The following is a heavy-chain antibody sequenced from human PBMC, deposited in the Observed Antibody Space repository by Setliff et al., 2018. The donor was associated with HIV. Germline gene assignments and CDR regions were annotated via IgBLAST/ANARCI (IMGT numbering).Heavy chain of an antibody. CDR2: INPQTGGT. Sequence: ASVKVSCKASGYTLSSHYIHWVRQAPGHRPEWVGWINPQTGGTNFAQNFQGRITMTSDTSVNTVFIELSRPKSDDTALYYCARDLRNSNTLFGVLNFVFDLWGQGTLVTVSS. D-gene: IGHD3-3*01. CDR3: ARDLRNSNTLFGVLNFVFDL. V-gene: IGHV1-2*02. CDR1: GYTLSSHY. J-gene: IGHJ4*02.